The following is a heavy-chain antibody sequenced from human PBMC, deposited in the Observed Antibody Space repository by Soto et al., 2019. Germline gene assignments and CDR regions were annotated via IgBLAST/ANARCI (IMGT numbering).Heavy chain of an antibody. J-gene: IGHJ4*02. D-gene: IGHD2-2*01. CDR1: GFIFTTYS. CDR2: ISSGSSYI. Sequence: GGSLRLSCAASGFIFTTYSMNWVRQAPGKGLEWVSSISSGSSYIYYADSVKGRFTISRDQAKNSVYLQMNSLRGEDTAIYYCARAPHCSTTSCSYSDSWGQGTLVTVSS. CDR3: ARAPHCSTTSCSYSDS. V-gene: IGHV3-21*01.